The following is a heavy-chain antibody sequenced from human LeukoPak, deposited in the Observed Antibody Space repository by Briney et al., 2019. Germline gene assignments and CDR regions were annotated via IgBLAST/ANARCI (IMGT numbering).Heavy chain of an antibody. J-gene: IGHJ4*02. CDR2: FDPEDGET. CDR3: ATVIARRISMVRGVTLDY. V-gene: IGHV1-24*01. D-gene: IGHD3-10*01. Sequence: ASVKDSCKVSGYTLTELSMHWVRQAPGKGLEWMGGFDPEDGETIYAQKFQGRVTMTGDTSTDTAYMELSSLRSEDTAVYYCATVIARRISMVRGVTLDYWGQGTLVTVSS. CDR1: GYTLTELS.